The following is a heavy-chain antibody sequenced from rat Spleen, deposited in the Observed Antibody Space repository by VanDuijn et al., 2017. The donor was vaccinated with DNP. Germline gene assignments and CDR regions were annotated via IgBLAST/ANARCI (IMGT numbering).Heavy chain of an antibody. CDR3: ATRYGYKGYFDY. CDR2: IIYDGSST. D-gene: IGHD1-9*01. V-gene: IGHV5S10*01. Sequence: EVQLVESGGGLVQPGNSLKLSCAASGFTFSDYAMAWVRQSPKKGLEWVATIIYDGSSTYYRDSVKGRFTISRDNAKSTLYLQMDSLRSEDTATYYCATRYGYKGYFDYWGQGVMVTVSS. J-gene: IGHJ2*01. CDR1: GFTFSDYA.